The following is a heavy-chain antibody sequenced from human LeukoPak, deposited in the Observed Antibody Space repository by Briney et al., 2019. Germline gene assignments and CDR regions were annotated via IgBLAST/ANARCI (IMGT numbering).Heavy chain of an antibody. J-gene: IGHJ5*02. Sequence: GESLKISFKISGYKFTNNWIGWVRQVPGKGLEWMGLIYPGYSDAKYSPSFQGQVTFSVDASISTAYLQLSGLRASDTAIYYCVRFALTSSLDHWGQGTLVTVSS. CDR1: GYKFTNNW. D-gene: IGHD6-13*01. V-gene: IGHV5-51*01. CDR3: VRFALTSSLDH. CDR2: IYPGYSDA.